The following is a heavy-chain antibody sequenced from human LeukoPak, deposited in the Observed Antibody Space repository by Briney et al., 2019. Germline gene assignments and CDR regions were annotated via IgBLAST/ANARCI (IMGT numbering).Heavy chain of an antibody. CDR2: IYSGGST. V-gene: IGHV3-53*01. Sequence: GGSLRLSCAASGFTFSSYSMSWVRQVPGKGLEWVSVIYSGGSTYYADSVKGRFTISRDNSKNTLYLQMNSLRAEDTAVYYCARARGDYWGQGTLVTVSS. J-gene: IGHJ4*02. CDR1: GFTFSSYS. D-gene: IGHD1-26*01. CDR3: ARARGDY.